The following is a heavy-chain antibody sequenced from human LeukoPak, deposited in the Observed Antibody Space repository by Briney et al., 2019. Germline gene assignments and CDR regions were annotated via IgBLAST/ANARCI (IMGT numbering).Heavy chain of an antibody. Sequence: SETLSLTCTVSGDSISSYYWSWIRQPAGKGLEWIGRIYTSGSTNYNPSLKSRVTMSVDTSKNQFSLKLSSVTAADTAVYYCARESPYYDAFDIWGQGTMVTVSS. CDR2: IYTSGST. V-gene: IGHV4-4*07. D-gene: IGHD2-21*01. CDR3: ARESPYYDAFDI. CDR1: GDSISSYY. J-gene: IGHJ3*02.